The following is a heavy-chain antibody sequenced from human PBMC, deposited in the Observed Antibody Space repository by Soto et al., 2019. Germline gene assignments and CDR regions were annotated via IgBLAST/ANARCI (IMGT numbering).Heavy chain of an antibody. D-gene: IGHD6-6*01. V-gene: IGHV4-59*01. CDR2: IYYTGST. CDR3: TTRPSSVGWFDP. J-gene: IGHJ5*02. CDR1: GGSLSSYY. Sequence: SETLSLTCSISGGSLSSYYWTWIRQPPGKGLEWIGNIYYTGSTNYSPSLKSRVTISIDTSKNQFSLQLTSVTAAGTAMYYCTTRPSSVGWFDPWGQGTLVTVSS.